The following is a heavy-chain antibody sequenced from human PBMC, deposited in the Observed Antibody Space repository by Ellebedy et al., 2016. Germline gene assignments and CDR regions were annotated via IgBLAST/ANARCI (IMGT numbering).Heavy chain of an antibody. J-gene: IGHJ4*02. V-gene: IGHV3-23*01. Sequence: GESLKISCAASGFTFSSYAMSWVRQAPGKGLEWVSAISGSGGSTYYADSVKGRFTISRDNSKNTLYLQMNSLRAEDTAVYYCAKEHNWNDGCFDYWGQGTLVTVSS. CDR3: AKEHNWNDGCFDY. CDR2: ISGSGGST. D-gene: IGHD1-20*01. CDR1: GFTFSSYA.